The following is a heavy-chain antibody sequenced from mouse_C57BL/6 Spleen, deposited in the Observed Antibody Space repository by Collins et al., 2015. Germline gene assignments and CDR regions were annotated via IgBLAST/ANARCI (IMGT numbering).Heavy chain of an antibody. Sequence: VKQRPGKGLEWIGQIFPGDGDTNYNGKFEGKATLTADKSSSTAYMQLSSLTSEDSAVYFCARGPYWGQGTLVTVSA. CDR3: ARGPY. V-gene: IGHV1-80*01. CDR2: IFPGDGDT. J-gene: IGHJ3*01.